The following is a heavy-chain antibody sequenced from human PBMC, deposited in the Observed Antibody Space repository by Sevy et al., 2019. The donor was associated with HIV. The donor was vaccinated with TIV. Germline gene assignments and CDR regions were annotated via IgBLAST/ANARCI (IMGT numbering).Heavy chain of an antibody. V-gene: IGHV3-49*03. Sequence: GGSLRLSCTASGFTFGDYAMSWFRQAPGKGLERVGFIRSKAYGGTTEYAASVKGRFTISRDYSKSIAYLQMNSLKTEDTAVYYCTVGAVAGYYFDYWGQGTLVTVSS. CDR3: TVGAVAGYYFDY. J-gene: IGHJ4*02. D-gene: IGHD6-19*01. CDR1: GFTFGDYA. CDR2: IRSKAYGGTT.